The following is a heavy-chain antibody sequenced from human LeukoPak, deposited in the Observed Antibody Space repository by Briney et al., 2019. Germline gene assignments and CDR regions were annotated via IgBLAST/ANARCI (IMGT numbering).Heavy chain of an antibody. J-gene: IGHJ4*02. CDR1: GGSISSYY. CDR2: IYYSGGT. Sequence: SETLSLTCTVSGGSISSYYWSWIRQPPGKGLEWIGYIYYSGGTNYNPSLKSRVTISVDTSKNQFSLKLSSVTAADTAVYYCARARGSSWYVYWGQGTLVTVSS. D-gene: IGHD6-13*01. CDR3: ARARGSSWYVY. V-gene: IGHV4-59*01.